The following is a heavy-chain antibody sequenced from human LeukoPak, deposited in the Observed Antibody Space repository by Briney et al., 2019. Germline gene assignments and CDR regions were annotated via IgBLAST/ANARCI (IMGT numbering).Heavy chain of an antibody. CDR2: ISSSGSTI. J-gene: IGHJ4*02. CDR1: GFTFSSYE. D-gene: IGHD6-19*01. V-gene: IGHV3-48*03. CDR3: ARETGGWYLY. Sequence: GGSLRLSCAASGFTFSSYEMNWVRQAPGKELEWVSYISSSGSTIYYADSVKGRFTISRDKAKNSLYLQVNSLRAEDTAVYYCARETGGWYLYWGRGTLVTVSS.